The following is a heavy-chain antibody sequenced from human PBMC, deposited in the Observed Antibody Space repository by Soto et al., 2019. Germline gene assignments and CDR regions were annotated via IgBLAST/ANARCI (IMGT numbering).Heavy chain of an antibody. CDR3: AKDQLRYFDYYSPVYYYYYGMDV. Sequence: PGGSLRLSCAASGFAFTNYAMSWVRQAPGKGLEWVSAISGSGGSTYYADSVKGRFTISRDNSKNTLYLQMNSLRAEDTAVYYCAKDQLRYFDYYSPVYYYYYGMDVWGQGTTVAVSS. CDR2: ISGSGGST. V-gene: IGHV3-23*01. CDR1: GFAFTNYA. D-gene: IGHD3-9*01. J-gene: IGHJ6*02.